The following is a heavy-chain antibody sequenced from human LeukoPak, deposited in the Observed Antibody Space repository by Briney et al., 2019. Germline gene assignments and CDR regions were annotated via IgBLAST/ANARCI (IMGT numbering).Heavy chain of an antibody. D-gene: IGHD6-6*01. CDR2: ISWNSGSI. J-gene: IGHJ4*02. CDR1: GFTFDDYA. Sequence: GGSLRLSCVASGFTFDDYAMHWVRQAPGKGLEWVSGISWNSGSIGYADSVKGRFTISRDNAKNSLYLQMNSLRAEDTALYYCAKSSNFDYWGQGTLVTVSS. V-gene: IGHV3-9*01. CDR3: AKSSNFDY.